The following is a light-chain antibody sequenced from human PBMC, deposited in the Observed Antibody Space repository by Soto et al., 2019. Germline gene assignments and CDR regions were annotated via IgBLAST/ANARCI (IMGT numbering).Light chain of an antibody. V-gene: IGKV1-5*03. CDR2: KAS. J-gene: IGKJ1*01. CDR1: QSISSW. Sequence: DIKMTQSPSTLPASVGDRVTITCRASQSISSWLAWYRQKPGKAPKLLIYKASSLESGVPSRFSGSGSGTEFTLTISSLQTDDFATYYCQHYNSYSWTFGQGTKVDI. CDR3: QHYNSYSWT.